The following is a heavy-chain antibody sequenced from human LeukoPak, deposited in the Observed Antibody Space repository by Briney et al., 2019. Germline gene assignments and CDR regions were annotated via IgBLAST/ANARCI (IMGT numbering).Heavy chain of an antibody. CDR1: GFTFSSYS. Sequence: GGSLRLSCAASGFTFSSYSMNWVRQAPGKGLEWVSSISSSSSYIYYADSVKGRFTISRDNAKNSLYLQMNSLRAEDTAVYYCARDPDIVVVPAATTHLGFDPWGQGTLATVSS. CDR3: ARDPDIVVVPAATTHLGFDP. V-gene: IGHV3-21*01. J-gene: IGHJ5*02. D-gene: IGHD2-2*01. CDR2: ISSSSSYI.